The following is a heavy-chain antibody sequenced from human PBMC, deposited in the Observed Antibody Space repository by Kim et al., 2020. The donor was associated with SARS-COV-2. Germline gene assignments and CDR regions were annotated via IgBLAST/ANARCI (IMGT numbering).Heavy chain of an antibody. J-gene: IGHJ4*02. CDR2: INHSGST. D-gene: IGHD4-17*01. V-gene: IGHV4-34*01. Sequence: SETLSLTCAVYGGSFSGYYWSWIRQPPGKGLEWIGEINHSGSTNYNPSLKSRVTISVDTSKNQFSLKLSSVTAADTAVYYCARGPPQTTTVTTGGDYWGQGTLVSVSS. CDR3: ARGPPQTTTVTTGGDY. CDR1: GGSFSGYY.